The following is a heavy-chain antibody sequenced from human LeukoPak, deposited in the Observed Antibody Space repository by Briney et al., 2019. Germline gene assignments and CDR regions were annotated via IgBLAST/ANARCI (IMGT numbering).Heavy chain of an antibody. CDR1: GGSISSGGYS. D-gene: IGHD5-18*01. CDR3: ARSPAMVNYFDL. CDR2: IYHSGST. J-gene: IGHJ2*01. V-gene: IGHV4-30-2*01. Sequence: SQTLSLTCAVSGGSISSGGYSWSWIRQPPGKGLEWIGYIYHSGSTYYNPSLKSRVTISVDRSKNQFSLKLSSVTAADTAVYYCARSPAMVNYFDLWGRGTLVTVSS.